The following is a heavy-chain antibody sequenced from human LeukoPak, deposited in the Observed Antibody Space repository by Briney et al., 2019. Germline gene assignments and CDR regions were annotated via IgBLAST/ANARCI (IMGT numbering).Heavy chain of an antibody. V-gene: IGHV4-59*01. J-gene: IGHJ4*02. D-gene: IGHD5-12*01. CDR1: GVSISSYY. Sequence: NPSETLSLTCTVSGVSISSYYWNWIRQSPTKGLEWIGYISYSGSTNYNPSLKSRVTKSLDTSKNQFSLKVRSVTAADTAVYYCARGFDSKSTYFDYWGQGTLVTVSS. CDR2: ISYSGST. CDR3: ARGFDSKSTYFDY.